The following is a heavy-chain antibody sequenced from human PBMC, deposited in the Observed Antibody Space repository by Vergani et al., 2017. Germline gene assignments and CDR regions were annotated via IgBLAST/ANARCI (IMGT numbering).Heavy chain of an antibody. V-gene: IGHV1-69*02. CDR1: GGTFSSYT. D-gene: IGHD5-24*01. CDR3: ARGRDGYNPYYFDY. CDR2: IIPLLGIA. J-gene: IGHJ4*02. Sequence: QVQLVQSGAEVKKPGSSVKLSCKASGGTFSSYTISWVRQAPGQGLEWMGRIIPLLGIANYAQKFQGRVTITADKSTSTAYMELSSLRSEDTAVYYCARGRDGYNPYYFDYWGQGTLVTVSS.